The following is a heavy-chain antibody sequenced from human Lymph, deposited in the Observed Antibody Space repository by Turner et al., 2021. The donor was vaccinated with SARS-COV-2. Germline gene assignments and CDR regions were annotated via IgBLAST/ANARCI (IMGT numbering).Heavy chain of an antibody. Sequence: QVQLVESGGGVVQPGRSLRLSCAASGFTFSSYAMHWVRQAPGKGLEWVALISYDGSNKYYADSVKGRFTISRDNSKNTLYLQMNSLRAEDTAVYYCARGLSGNYYFFDYWGQGTLVTVSS. CDR2: ISYDGSNK. CDR3: ARGLSGNYYFFDY. D-gene: IGHD1-26*01. J-gene: IGHJ4*02. V-gene: IGHV3-30-3*01. CDR1: GFTFSSYA.